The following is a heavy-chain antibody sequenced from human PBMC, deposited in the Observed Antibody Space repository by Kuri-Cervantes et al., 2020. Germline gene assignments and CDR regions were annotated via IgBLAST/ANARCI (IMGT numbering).Heavy chain of an antibody. D-gene: IGHD3-16*01. CDR1: GGSISSGGYY. V-gene: IGHV4-61*08. CDR2: NYYSAST. J-gene: IGHJ5*02. CDR3: VRVLGNWFDP. Sequence: GSLRLSCTVSGGSISSGGYYWSWIRQHPGKGREWIGYNYYSASTNYNPSIKSRVTISVDTSKNQFSLKLSSVTAAATAVYYCVRVLGNWFDPWGQGTLVTVSS.